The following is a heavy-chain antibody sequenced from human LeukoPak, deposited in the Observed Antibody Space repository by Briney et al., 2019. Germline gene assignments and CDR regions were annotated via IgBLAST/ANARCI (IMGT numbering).Heavy chain of an antibody. CDR3: AREGGYDVLGYYYYYYMDV. J-gene: IGHJ6*03. CDR1: SGSFSGYY. V-gene: IGHV4-34*01. D-gene: IGHD5-12*01. Sequence: SETLSLTCAVYSGSFSGYYWSWIRQPPGKGLEWIGYIYHSGSTYYNPSLKSRVTISVDRSKNQFSLKLSSVTAADTAVYYCAREGGYDVLGYYYYYYMDVWGKGTTVTVSS. CDR2: IYHSGST.